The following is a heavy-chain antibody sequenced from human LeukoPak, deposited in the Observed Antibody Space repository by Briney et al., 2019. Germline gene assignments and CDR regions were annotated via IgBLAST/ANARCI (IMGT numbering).Heavy chain of an antibody. J-gene: IGHJ5*02. CDR2: IYYTGCT. Sequence: SETLSLTCTVSSCSISSSTYYWGWIRQPPGKGLEWIGSIYYTGCTYYNPSRKSRATISVDTSKNQFFLKLSSVIAADTAVYYCARQGLNPWGQGTLVTVSS. CDR1: SCSISSSTYY. CDR3: ARQGLNP. V-gene: IGHV4-39*01.